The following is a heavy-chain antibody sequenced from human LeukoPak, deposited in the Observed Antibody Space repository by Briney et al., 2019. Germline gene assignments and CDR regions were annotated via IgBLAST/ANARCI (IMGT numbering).Heavy chain of an antibody. J-gene: IGHJ4*02. D-gene: IGHD4/OR15-4a*01. CDR2: IYSDNT. Sequence: GGSLRLSCTGSGFTVSSNSMSWVRRAPGKGLEGGSFIYSDNTHYSDSVKGRFTISRDNSKNTLYLQMNRLRAEDTAVYYCARRAGAYSHPYDYWGQGTLVTVSS. CDR3: ARRAGAYSHPYDY. V-gene: IGHV3-53*01. CDR1: GFTVSSNS.